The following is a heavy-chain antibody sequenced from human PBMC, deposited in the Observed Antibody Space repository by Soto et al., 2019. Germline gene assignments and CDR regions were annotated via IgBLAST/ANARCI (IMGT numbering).Heavy chain of an antibody. J-gene: IGHJ4*02. CDR1: GGSFSGYY. CDR3: ARGQGSSSYDY. Sequence: SETLSLTCAVYGGSFSGYYWGWIRQPPGKGLEWIGEINHSGSTNYNPSLKSRVTISVDTSKNQFSLKLSSVTAADTAVYYCARGQGSSSYDYWGQGTLVTVSS. V-gene: IGHV4-34*01. D-gene: IGHD6-6*01. CDR2: INHSGST.